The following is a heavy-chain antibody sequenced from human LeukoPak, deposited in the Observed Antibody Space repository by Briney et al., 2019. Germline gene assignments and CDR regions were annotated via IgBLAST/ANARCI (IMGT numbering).Heavy chain of an antibody. D-gene: IGHD2-15*01. CDR2: INHSGSS. CDR3: ARVEVLLPAYFDY. CDR1: GGSFRGYY. J-gene: IGHJ4*02. Sequence: SETLSLTCAVYGGSFRGYYWSWIRQPPGKGLEWIGEINHSGSSNYNPSLKSRVTISVDTSKNQFSLKVSSVTAADTAVYYCARVEVLLPAYFDYWGQGTLVTVSS. V-gene: IGHV4-34*01.